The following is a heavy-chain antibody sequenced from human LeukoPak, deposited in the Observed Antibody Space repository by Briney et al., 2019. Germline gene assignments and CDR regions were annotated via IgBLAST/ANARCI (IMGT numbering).Heavy chain of an antibody. Sequence: PGGSLRLSCEGTGFSFGIYWMSWVRQAPGKGLEWVANIQENGNEKSYVDSVKGRFTISRDNAKNSLYLQMNSLRAEDTAVYYCARRGVDGALDYWGQGTLVTVSS. CDR3: ARRGVDGALDY. CDR1: GFSFGIYW. J-gene: IGHJ4*02. CDR2: IQENGNEK. V-gene: IGHV3-7*01. D-gene: IGHD5-24*01.